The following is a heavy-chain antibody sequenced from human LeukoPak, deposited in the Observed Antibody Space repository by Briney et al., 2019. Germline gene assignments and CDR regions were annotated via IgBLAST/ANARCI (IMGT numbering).Heavy chain of an antibody. V-gene: IGHV4-34*01. CDR1: GGSFSDYY. CDR2: INHSGST. CDR3: ARGGYITWFGP. Sequence: PSETLSLTCTVYGGSFSDYYWNWIRQPPGKGLEWIGEINHSGSTNYNPSLKSRVTILLDTSKKQFSLRLSSVTAADTAVYYCARGGYITWFGPWGQGTLVTVSS. D-gene: IGHD2-2*02. J-gene: IGHJ5*02.